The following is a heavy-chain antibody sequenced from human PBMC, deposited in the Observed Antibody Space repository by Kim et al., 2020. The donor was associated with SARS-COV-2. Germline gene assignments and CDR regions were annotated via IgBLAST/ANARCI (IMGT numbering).Heavy chain of an antibody. CDR2: ISRSGRTI. CDR1: GFTFSTYA. V-gene: IGHV3-64D*09. J-gene: IGHJ4*01. CDR3: VKEVMLTSGTNYFDY. D-gene: IGHD2-8*01. Sequence: GGSLRLSCSASGFTFSTYAMYWVRQAPGKGLEYVSSISRSGRTIDYADSMKGRSTISRDNSKNMLYLQVSSLRPEDTAVYYCVKEVMLTSGTNYFDYWG.